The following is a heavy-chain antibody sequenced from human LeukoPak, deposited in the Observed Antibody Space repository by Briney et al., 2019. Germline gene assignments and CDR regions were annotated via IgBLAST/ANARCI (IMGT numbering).Heavy chain of an antibody. CDR1: GFTFSSYA. V-gene: IGHV3-23*01. D-gene: IGHD5-18*01. Sequence: GGSLRLSCAASGFTFSSYAMSWVRQAPGKGLEWVSAISGSGGSTYYADSVKGRFTISRDNSKNTLYLRMNSLRAEDTAVYYCARSPDSGYSYGYTEFDYWGQGTLVTVSS. J-gene: IGHJ4*02. CDR2: ISGSGGST. CDR3: ARSPDSGYSYGYTEFDY.